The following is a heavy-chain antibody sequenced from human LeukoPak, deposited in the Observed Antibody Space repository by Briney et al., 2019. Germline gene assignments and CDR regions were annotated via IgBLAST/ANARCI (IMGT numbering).Heavy chain of an antibody. Sequence: GGSLRLSCAASRFTFSSYGMHWVRQAPGKGLQWVAFIRNDGRNEYYADSVKGRFTISRDNSKNTVYLQMNSLRPEDTAVYYCAKDRDSYDSSGYSRIFDYWGQGTLVAVSS. J-gene: IGHJ4*02. V-gene: IGHV3-30*02. D-gene: IGHD3-22*01. CDR3: AKDRDSYDSSGYSRIFDY. CDR1: RFTFSSYG. CDR2: IRNDGRNE.